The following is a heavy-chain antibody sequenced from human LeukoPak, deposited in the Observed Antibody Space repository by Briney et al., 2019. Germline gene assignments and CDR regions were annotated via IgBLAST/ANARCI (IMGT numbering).Heavy chain of an antibody. CDR3: ARGGYTVTTYRVY. V-gene: IGHV3-21*01. Sequence: GGSLRLSCAASGFTFSSYSMNWVRQAPGKGLEWVSSISSSSYIYYADSVKGRFTISRDNAKNSLYLQMNSLRAEDTAVYYCARGGYTVTTYRVYWGQGTLVTVSS. J-gene: IGHJ4*02. CDR1: GFTFSSYS. D-gene: IGHD4-17*01. CDR2: ISSSSYI.